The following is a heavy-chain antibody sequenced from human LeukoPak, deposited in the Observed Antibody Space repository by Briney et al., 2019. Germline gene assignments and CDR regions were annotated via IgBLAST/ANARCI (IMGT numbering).Heavy chain of an antibody. CDR3: AKWYSSGWYYFDS. D-gene: IGHD6-13*01. V-gene: IGHV3-23*01. Sequence: GGSLRLSCAASGFTFSSYAMNWVRQAPGKGLEWVSAISGSGGSTYYADSVKGRFTISRDNSKNTLCLQMNSLRVEDTAVYYCAKWYSSGWYYFDSWGQGTLVTVSS. CDR1: GFTFSSYA. J-gene: IGHJ4*02. CDR2: ISGSGGST.